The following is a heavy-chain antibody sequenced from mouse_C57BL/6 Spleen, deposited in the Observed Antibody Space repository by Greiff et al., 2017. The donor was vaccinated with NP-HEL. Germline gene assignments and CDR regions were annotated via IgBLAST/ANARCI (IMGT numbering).Heavy chain of an antibody. V-gene: IGHV6-3*01. CDR2: IRLKSDNYAT. D-gene: IGHD1-1*01. Sequence: EVKVEESGGGLVQPGGSMKLSCVASGFTFSNYWMNWVRQSPEKGLEWVAQIRLKSDNYATHYAESVKGRFTISRDDSKSSVYLQMNNLRAEDTGIYYCTGGIYYYGSSLFAYWGQGTLVTVSA. CDR1: GFTFSNYW. CDR3: TGGIYYYGSSLFAY. J-gene: IGHJ3*01.